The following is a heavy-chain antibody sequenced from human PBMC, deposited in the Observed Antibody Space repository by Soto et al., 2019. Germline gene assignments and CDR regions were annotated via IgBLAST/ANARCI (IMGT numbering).Heavy chain of an antibody. CDR3: ASHSIAASPPFDY. D-gene: IGHD6-6*01. Sequence: PGGSLRLSCAASGFTFSSYAMHWVRQAPGKGLEWVAVISYDGSNKYYADSVKGRFTISRDNSKNTLYLQMNSLRAEDTAVYYCASHSIAASPPFDYWGQGTLVTVSS. J-gene: IGHJ4*02. V-gene: IGHV3-30-3*01. CDR2: ISYDGSNK. CDR1: GFTFSSYA.